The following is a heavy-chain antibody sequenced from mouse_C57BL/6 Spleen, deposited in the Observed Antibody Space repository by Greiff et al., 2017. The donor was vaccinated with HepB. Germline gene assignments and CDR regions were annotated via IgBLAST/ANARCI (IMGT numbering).Heavy chain of an antibody. CDR2: IDPETGGT. D-gene: IGHD1-1*01. CDR3: TRWSGSYGSSSLGYFDV. CDR1: GYTFTDYE. J-gene: IGHJ1*03. Sequence: VQRVESGAELVRPGASVTLSCKASGYTFTDYEMHWVKQTPVHGLEWIGAIDPETGGTAYNQKFKGKAILTADKSSSTAYMELRSLTSEDSAVYYCTRWSGSYGSSSLGYFDVWGTGTTVTVSS. V-gene: IGHV1-15*01.